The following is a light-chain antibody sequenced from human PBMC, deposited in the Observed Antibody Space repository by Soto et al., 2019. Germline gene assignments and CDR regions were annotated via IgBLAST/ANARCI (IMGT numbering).Light chain of an antibody. CDR1: SSNIENYY. V-gene: IGLV1-51*01. CDR3: GAWDSSLSAFV. CDR2: DNT. Sequence: QSVLTQPPSVSAAPGQEISISCSGSSSNIENYYVSWYHQLPGTAPKLLIYDNTKRPSGIPDRFSGSKSGTSATLAITGLQTGDEGHYSCGAWDSSLSAFVFGTGTKGTVL. J-gene: IGLJ1*01.